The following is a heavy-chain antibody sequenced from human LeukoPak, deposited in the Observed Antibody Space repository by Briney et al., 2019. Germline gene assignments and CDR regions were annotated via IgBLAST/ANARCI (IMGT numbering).Heavy chain of an antibody. V-gene: IGHV3-23*01. Sequence: GGSLRLSCAASGFTFSTYAMNWVRQAPGKGLEWVSAISGSGAKTYYADFVKGRFTISRDNSKNTLYLQMNSLRAEDTAVYYCAKSGLSRFDYWGQGTLVTVSS. J-gene: IGHJ4*02. CDR1: GFTFSTYA. D-gene: IGHD3/OR15-3a*01. CDR3: AKSGLSRFDY. CDR2: ISGSGAKT.